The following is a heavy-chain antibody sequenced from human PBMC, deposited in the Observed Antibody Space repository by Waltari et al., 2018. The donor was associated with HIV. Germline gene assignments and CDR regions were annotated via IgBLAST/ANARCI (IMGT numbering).Heavy chain of an antibody. CDR3: AKAGVFLLRGVPPDS. Sequence: QLLESGGGLVQPGGSLRLSCAASGFTFSRYATPWVRQAPGKGLEWVSVISSRDTTTYYADSVKGRFTISRDNSKNTLYLQMNSMRAEDTAVYYCAKAGVFLLRGVPPDSWGQGTLVTVSS. CDR2: ISSRDTTT. CDR1: GFTFSRYA. V-gene: IGHV3-23*01. D-gene: IGHD3-10*01. J-gene: IGHJ5*01.